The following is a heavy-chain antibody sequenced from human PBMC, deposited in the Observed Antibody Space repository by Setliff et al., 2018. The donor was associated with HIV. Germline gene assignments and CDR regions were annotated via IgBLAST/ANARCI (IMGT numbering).Heavy chain of an antibody. J-gene: IGHJ4*02. CDR1: GGSISSGRYY. Sequence: PSETLSLTCSVSGGSISSGRYYWTWIRQPAGKGLEWIGHIYTSGSTNYNPSLRSRVTMSIDKSKKQFSLKVTSVTAADTAVYYCARVYDSTGYYFDFWGQGTLVTVSS. V-gene: IGHV4-61*09. D-gene: IGHD3-22*01. CDR2: IYTSGST. CDR3: ARVYDSTGYYFDF.